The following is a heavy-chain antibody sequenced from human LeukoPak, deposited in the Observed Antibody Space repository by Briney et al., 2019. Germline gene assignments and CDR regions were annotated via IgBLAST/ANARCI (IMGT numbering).Heavy chain of an antibody. CDR3: ASFSTSGVVGDY. Sequence: GGSLRLSCAASGFSFSTYSMNWVRQTPGKGLEWISSITRSGSSVYYADSVKGRFTISRDNAKNSLYLQMNGLRDEDTAVSYCASFSTSGVVGDYWGQGTLVTVSS. J-gene: IGHJ4*02. CDR2: ITRSGSSV. V-gene: IGHV3-21*01. D-gene: IGHD3-3*01. CDR1: GFSFSTYS.